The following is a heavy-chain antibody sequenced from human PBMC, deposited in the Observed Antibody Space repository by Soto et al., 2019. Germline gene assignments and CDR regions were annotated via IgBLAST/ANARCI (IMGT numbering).Heavy chain of an antibody. D-gene: IGHD2-15*01. J-gene: IGHJ4*02. CDR1: GGTFSSYA. Sequence: QVQLVQSGAEVKKPGSSVKVSCKASGGTFSSYAISWVRQAPGQGLEWMGGIIPIFGTANYAQKFQGRVTITADESPSTAYMELSKLRAEDTAVYYCARESRCCSGGSCYCLPGIDYWGQGTLVTVSS. CDR2: IIPIFGTA. CDR3: ARESRCCSGGSCYCLPGIDY. V-gene: IGHV1-69*12.